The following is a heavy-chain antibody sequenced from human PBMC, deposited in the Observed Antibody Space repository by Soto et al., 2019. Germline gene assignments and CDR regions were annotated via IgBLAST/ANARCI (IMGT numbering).Heavy chain of an antibody. CDR3: ARGRRWLPFWGWFDP. J-gene: IGHJ5*02. CDR2: IIPIFGTT. CDR1: GGTFSSYA. Sequence: QVQLVQSGAEVKKPGSSVKVSCKASGGTFSSYAISWVRQAPGQGLEWMGGIIPIFGTTNYAQKFQGRVTSTADKSTSTAYRELSSLISEDTAVYYCARGRRWLPFWGWFDPWGQGTLVTVSS. V-gene: IGHV1-69*06. D-gene: IGHD5-12*01.